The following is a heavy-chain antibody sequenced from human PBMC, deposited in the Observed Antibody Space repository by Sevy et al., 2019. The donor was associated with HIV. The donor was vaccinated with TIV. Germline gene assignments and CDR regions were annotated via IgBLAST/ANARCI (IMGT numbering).Heavy chain of an antibody. J-gene: IGHJ5*02. V-gene: IGHV3-23*01. Sequence: GGSLRLSCAASEFTFSSYAMSWVRQAPGKGLEWVSAISGSGGSTYYADSVKGRFTISRDNSKNTLYLQMNSLRAEDTAVYYCAKDLSSSSNPHNWFDPWGQGTLVTVSS. D-gene: IGHD6-6*01. CDR1: EFTFSSYA. CDR3: AKDLSSSSNPHNWFDP. CDR2: ISGSGGST.